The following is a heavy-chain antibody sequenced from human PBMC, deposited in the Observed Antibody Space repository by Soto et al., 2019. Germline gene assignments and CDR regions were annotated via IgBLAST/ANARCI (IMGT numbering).Heavy chain of an antibody. Sequence: PSETLSLTCAVYGGSFSCYYWSWIRQPPGKGLEWIGEINHSGSTNYNPSLKSRVTISVDTSKNQFSLKLSSVTAADTAVYYCARTWKRFSGYDFDYWGQGTLVTVSS. J-gene: IGHJ4*02. CDR2: INHSGST. CDR1: GGSFSCYY. D-gene: IGHD5-12*01. CDR3: ARTWKRFSGYDFDY. V-gene: IGHV4-34*01.